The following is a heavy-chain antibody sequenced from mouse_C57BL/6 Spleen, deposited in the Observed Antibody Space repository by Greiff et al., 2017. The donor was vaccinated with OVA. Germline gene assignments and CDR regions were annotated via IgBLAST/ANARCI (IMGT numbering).Heavy chain of an antibody. V-gene: IGHV1-55*01. D-gene: IGHD2-1*01. J-gene: IGHJ2*01. CDR3: ARRDDGNLDD. CDR2: IYPGSGST. CDR1: GYTFTSYW. Sequence: QVQLQQPGAELVKPGASVKMSCKASGYTFTSYWITWVKQRPGQGLEWIGDIYPGSGSTNYNEKFKSKATLTVETSSSTAYMQLSSLTSEDSAVYYCARRDDGNLDDWGQGTTLTVAS.